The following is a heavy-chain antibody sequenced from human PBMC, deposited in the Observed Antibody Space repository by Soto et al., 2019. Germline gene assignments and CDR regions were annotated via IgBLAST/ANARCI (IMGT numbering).Heavy chain of an antibody. CDR1: GFTFSNYA. CDR2: LGVRST. J-gene: IGHJ3*01. Sequence: PGGALRRSCAASGFTFSNYAMSWVRQAPGMGLEWVSTLGVRSTYYADSVKGRFTISRDNSNNALYLQMNSLRVGDTAVYYCAKGTLVKPPGTRVFDVWGQGTMVTVSS. V-gene: IGHV3-23*01. CDR3: AKGTLVKPPGTRVFDV. D-gene: IGHD6-13*01.